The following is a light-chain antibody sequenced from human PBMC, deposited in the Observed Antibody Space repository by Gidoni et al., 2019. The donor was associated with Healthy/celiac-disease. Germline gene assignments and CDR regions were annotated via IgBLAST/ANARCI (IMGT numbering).Light chain of an antibody. J-gene: IGKJ1*01. CDR1: QSISSW. CDR2: KAS. V-gene: IGKV1-5*03. Sequence: DIQMTPSPSTLSASVGDRVTITCRASQSISSWLSWYQQKPGKAPKLLIYKASSLGSGVPSRFSGSGSGTEFTLTISSLQPDDFATYYCQQYNSYSTFGQGTKVEIK. CDR3: QQYNSYST.